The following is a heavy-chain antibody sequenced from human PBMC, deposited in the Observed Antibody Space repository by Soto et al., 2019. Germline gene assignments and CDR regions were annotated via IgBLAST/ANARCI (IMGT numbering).Heavy chain of an antibody. Sequence: QVQLVHSGAEVKKPGASVKVSCKASGYTFTGYYMNWVRQAPGQGLECMGWINPNSGGTNYAEKFQGWVTMTRDTAISTAYMELSRLRSDDTAVYYCARAPPPPLGVVTIHPFDYWGQGTLVTVSS. CDR2: INPNSGGT. V-gene: IGHV1-2*04. J-gene: IGHJ4*02. D-gene: IGHD3-3*01. CDR1: GYTFTGYY. CDR3: ARAPPPPLGVVTIHPFDY.